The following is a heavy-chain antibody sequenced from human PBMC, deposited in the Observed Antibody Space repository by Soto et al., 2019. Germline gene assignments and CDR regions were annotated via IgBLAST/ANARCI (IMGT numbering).Heavy chain of an antibody. CDR1: GGSITNYY. J-gene: IGHJ6*02. CDR3: ARHGFGSLHGLVDV. D-gene: IGHD3-10*01. Sequence: QVQLQESGPGLVKPSETLSLTCTVSGGSITNYYCSWFRQLPGKGLEWIGYIQYNGYSAYNLSLKRRVDLSTDTSKTQFSLMLVSVTATDTAVYSCARHGFGSLHGLVDVWGQGTTVIVSS. V-gene: IGHV4-59*08. CDR2: IQYNGYS.